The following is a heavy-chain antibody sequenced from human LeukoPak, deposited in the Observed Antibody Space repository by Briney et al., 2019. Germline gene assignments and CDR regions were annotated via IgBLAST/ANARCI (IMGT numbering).Heavy chain of an antibody. V-gene: IGHV4-4*02. CDR1: GGSISSSNW. D-gene: IGHD2-15*01. CDR3: AGRGGYCSGGSCDY. J-gene: IGHJ4*02. CDR2: ICHSGST. Sequence: PSGTLSLTCAVSGGSISSSNWWSWVRQPPGKGLEWIGEICHSGSTNYNPSLKSRVTISVDKSKNQFSLKLSSVTAADTAVYYCAGRGGYCSGGSCDYWGQGTLVTVSS.